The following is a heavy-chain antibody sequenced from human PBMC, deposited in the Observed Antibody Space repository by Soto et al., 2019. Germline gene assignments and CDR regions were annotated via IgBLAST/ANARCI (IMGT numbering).Heavy chain of an antibody. CDR1: GFTFGWFA. Sequence: EVLLLESGGGVQQPGGSLRLSCSASGFTFGWFAMRWVRQAPGKGLEWVSTIHGGGGAIAYADSVRGRFTISRDDSSNSLYLNLSSLRVEDTAIYFCVKNEGRLLENWNFNFWGRGTLVTVSS. V-gene: IGHV3-23*01. J-gene: IGHJ2*01. CDR2: IHGGGGAI. D-gene: IGHD3-3*01. CDR3: VKNEGRLLENWNFNF.